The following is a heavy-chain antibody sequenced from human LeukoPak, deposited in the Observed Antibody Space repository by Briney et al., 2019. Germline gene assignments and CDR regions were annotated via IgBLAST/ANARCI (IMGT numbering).Heavy chain of an antibody. CDR3: ARHTKVTAISYGMDV. CDR2: IYYSGST. D-gene: IGHD2-21*02. V-gene: IGHV4-59*08. Sequence: PSETLSLTCTVSGGSISSYYCSWIRQPPGKGLEWIGYIYYSGSTNYNPSLKSRVTISVDTPKNQFSLKLSSVTAADTAVYNCARHTKVTAISYGMDVWGQGTTVTVAS. J-gene: IGHJ6*02. CDR1: GGSISSYY.